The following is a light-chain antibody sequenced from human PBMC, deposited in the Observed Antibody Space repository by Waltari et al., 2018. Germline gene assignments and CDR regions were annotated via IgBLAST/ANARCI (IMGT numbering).Light chain of an antibody. J-gene: IGLJ3*02. CDR1: SSDVGGYNY. Sequence: QSALTQPASVSGSPGQSITISCTGTSSDVGGYNYLSWYQQHPGKAPKLMIYEVSHRPSGVSNRFSGSKSGNTASLTISGLQAEDEADYYCSSYTSSSNWVFGGGTKLTVL. CDR3: SSYTSSSNWV. CDR2: EVS. V-gene: IGLV2-14*01.